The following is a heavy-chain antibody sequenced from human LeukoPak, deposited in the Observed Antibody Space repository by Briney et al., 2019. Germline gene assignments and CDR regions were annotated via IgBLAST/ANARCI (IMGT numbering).Heavy chain of an antibody. D-gene: IGHD6-6*01. CDR1: GYTFTSYA. V-gene: IGHV1-18*01. Sequence: ASVKVSCKVSGYTFTSYAINWVRQAPGQGLEWMGWVDPYHGNTTYAQKFQGRLAMTTDKSTTTAYMELRSLTSDDTALYYCAKNFRTLASRRTSPFDSWGQGTLVIVSS. CDR2: VDPYHGNT. CDR3: AKNFRTLASRRTSPFDS. J-gene: IGHJ4*02.